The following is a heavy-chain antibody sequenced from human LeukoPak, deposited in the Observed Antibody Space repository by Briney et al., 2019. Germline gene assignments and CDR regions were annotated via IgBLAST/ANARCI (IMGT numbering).Heavy chain of an antibody. J-gene: IGHJ3*02. Sequence: ASVKVSCKASGYTFTSYGISWVRQAPGQGLEWMGWINPNSGGTNYAQKFQGWVTMTRDTSISTAYMELSRLRSDDTAVYYCARVSGDYGDYFDAFDIWGQGTMVTVSS. V-gene: IGHV1-2*04. D-gene: IGHD4-17*01. CDR1: GYTFTSYG. CDR3: ARVSGDYGDYFDAFDI. CDR2: INPNSGGT.